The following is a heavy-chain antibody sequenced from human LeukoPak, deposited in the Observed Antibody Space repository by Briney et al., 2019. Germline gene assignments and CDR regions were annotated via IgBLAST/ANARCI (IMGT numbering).Heavy chain of an antibody. CDR3: ARGDGYSVGPDY. D-gene: IGHD5-24*01. CDR2: ISSSSSCI. Sequence: PGGSLRLSCAASGFTFSSYSMNWVRQAPGKGLEWVSSISSSSSCIYYADSVKGRFTISRDNAKNSLYLQMNSLRAEDTAVYYCARGDGYSVGPDYWGQGTLVTVSS. V-gene: IGHV3-21*01. CDR1: GFTFSSYS. J-gene: IGHJ4*02.